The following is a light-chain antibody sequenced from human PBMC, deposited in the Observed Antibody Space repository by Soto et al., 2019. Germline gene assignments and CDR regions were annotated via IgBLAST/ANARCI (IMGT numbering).Light chain of an antibody. CDR2: DAS. Sequence: EIVLTQSPATLSLSPGERATLSCRASQSVSSYLAWYQQKPGQAPRLLIYDASNRATGIPPRFSGSGSGTDFTLTTSSLEPEDFAVYYCQQRSNWSFTFGPGTKVDIK. CDR1: QSVSSY. V-gene: IGKV3-11*01. J-gene: IGKJ3*01. CDR3: QQRSNWSFT.